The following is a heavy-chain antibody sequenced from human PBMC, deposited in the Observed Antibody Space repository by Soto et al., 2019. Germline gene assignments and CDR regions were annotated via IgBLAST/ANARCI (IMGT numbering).Heavy chain of an antibody. CDR2: ISSSSSYT. J-gene: IGHJ5*02. D-gene: IGHD3-10*01. Sequence: GESLKISCAASGFTFSDYYMSWIRQAPGKGLEWVSYISSSSSYTNYADSVKGRFTISRDNAKNSLYLQMNSLRAEDTAVYYCAGLDRRGGVYYYGSGSPGWFDPWGQGTLVTVSS. V-gene: IGHV3-11*06. CDR3: AGLDRRGGVYYYGSGSPGWFDP. CDR1: GFTFSDYY.